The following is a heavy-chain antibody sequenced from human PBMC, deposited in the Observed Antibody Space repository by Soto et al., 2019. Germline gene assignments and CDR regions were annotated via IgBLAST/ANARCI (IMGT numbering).Heavy chain of an antibody. CDR3: ARVPGYTSGFDS. CDR2: IYAGGGT. D-gene: IGHD6-19*01. J-gene: IGHJ4*02. V-gene: IGHV3-53*01. CDR1: GFTVSNYY. Sequence: GGSLRLSCAASGFTVSNYYMAWVRQAPAKGLEWVSVIYAGGGTYYADSVKGRFTISRDNSRNTVYLQMNSLRAEDTAVYFCARVPGYTSGFDSWGQGTLVTVSS.